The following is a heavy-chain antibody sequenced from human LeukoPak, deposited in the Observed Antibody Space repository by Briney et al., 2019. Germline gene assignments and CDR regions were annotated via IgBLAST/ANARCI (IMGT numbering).Heavy chain of an antibody. D-gene: IGHD6-19*01. CDR3: AKDEGAVADH. Sequence: GGSLRLSCAASGFTFSSYWMSWVRQAPGKGLEWVSTISGSGGRTYYADSVKGRFTISRDNAKNTQYLQMNSLRVEDTAIYYCAKDEGAVADHWGQGTLVTVSS. CDR1: GFTFSSYW. CDR2: ISGSGGRT. V-gene: IGHV3-23*01. J-gene: IGHJ4*02.